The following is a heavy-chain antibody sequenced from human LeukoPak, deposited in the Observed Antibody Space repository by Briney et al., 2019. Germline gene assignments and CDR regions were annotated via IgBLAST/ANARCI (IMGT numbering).Heavy chain of an antibody. D-gene: IGHD3-22*01. CDR1: GGSISSYY. Sequence: SETLSLTCTVSGGSISSYYWSWIRQPPGKGLEWIGEINHSGSTNYNPSLTSRVTISVDTSKNQFSLKLSSVTAADTAVYYCARLEGADYYYDSSGKDAFDIWGQGTMVTVSS. V-gene: IGHV4-34*01. CDR3: ARLEGADYYYDSSGKDAFDI. J-gene: IGHJ3*02. CDR2: INHSGST.